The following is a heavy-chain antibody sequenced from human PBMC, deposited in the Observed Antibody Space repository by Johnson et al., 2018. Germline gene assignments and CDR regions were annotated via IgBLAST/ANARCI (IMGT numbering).Heavy chain of an antibody. D-gene: IGHD3-3*01. CDR1: GFTFSSYW. CDR2: IKQDGSEK. CDR3: ARGQSFCSGSYYFDY. J-gene: IGHJ4*02. Sequence: VQLVESGGGVVQPGRSLRLSCVVSGFTFSSYWITWVRQAPGKGLEWVANIKQDGSEKYYVDSVRGRFTISRDNAKNSLYLQMNSLRAEDTAVYYCARGQSFCSGSYYFDYWGQGTLVTVSS. V-gene: IGHV3-7*01.